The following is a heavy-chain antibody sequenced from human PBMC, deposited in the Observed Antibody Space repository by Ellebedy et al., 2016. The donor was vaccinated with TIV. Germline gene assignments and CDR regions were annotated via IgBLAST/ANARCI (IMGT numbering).Heavy chain of an antibody. Sequence: PGGSLRLSCVASGFTFNSFAMSWVRQAPGKGLEWVSTISNSGESTNNADSGKGRFTISRDNSKNTLYLQMNGLTAEDTAVYYCAKDRIVGARKFDDWGQGTLVTVSS. V-gene: IGHV3-23*01. CDR1: GFTFNSFA. D-gene: IGHD1-26*01. CDR3: AKDRIVGARKFDD. J-gene: IGHJ4*02. CDR2: ISNSGEST.